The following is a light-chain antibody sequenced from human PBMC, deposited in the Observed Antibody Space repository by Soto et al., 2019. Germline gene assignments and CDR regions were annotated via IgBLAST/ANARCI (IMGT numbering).Light chain of an antibody. CDR3: QSSDSSLTASYV. CDR2: GDN. CDR1: SSNLGAGYD. J-gene: IGLJ1*01. V-gene: IGLV1-40*01. Sequence: QSVLTQPPSLSGAPGQRVTISCTGSSSNLGAGYDVHWYQHLPGRAPKLLIYGDNIRPSGVPVRFSGSKSGTSASLAITGLHAEDEGDYYCQSSDSSLTASYVFGTGTKVTVL.